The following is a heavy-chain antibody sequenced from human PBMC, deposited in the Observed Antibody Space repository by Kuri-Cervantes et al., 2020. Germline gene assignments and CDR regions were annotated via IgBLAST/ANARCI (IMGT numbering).Heavy chain of an antibody. CDR2: INPNSGGT. J-gene: IGHJ3*02. V-gene: IGHV1-2*02. CDR1: GYTFTSYY. CDR3: ARGVVGATGAFDI. D-gene: IGHD1-26*01. Sequence: ASVKVSCKASGYTFTSYYMHWVRQAPGQGLEWMGWINPNSGGTNYAQKFQGRVTMTRDTPISTAYMELSRLRSDDTAVYYCARGVVGATGAFDIWGQGTMVTVSS.